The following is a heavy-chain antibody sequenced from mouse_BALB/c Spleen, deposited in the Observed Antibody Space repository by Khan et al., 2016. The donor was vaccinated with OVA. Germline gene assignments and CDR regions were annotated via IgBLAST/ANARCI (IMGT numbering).Heavy chain of an antibody. J-gene: IGHJ1*01. V-gene: IGHV1-15*01. Sequence: QIQLVQSGAELVRPGASVTLSCKASGYTFTDYEMHWVKQTPVHGLEWIGAIDPETGGTAYNQKFKGKATLTADKSSSTAYMELRNLTSEDSAVYYCTRSDGYYGYFDVWGAGTTGTVSS. CDR2: IDPETGGT. D-gene: IGHD2-3*01. CDR3: TRSDGYYGYFDV. CDR1: GYTFTDYE.